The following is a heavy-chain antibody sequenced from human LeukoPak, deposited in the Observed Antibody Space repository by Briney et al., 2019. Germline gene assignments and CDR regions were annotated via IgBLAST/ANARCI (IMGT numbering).Heavy chain of an antibody. CDR1: GFSFRNYW. V-gene: IGHV3-74*01. J-gene: IGHJ4*02. CDR3: ARDRGPQPNYFDY. CDR2: INSDGSST. D-gene: IGHD3-10*01. Sequence: PGGSLRLSCAASGFSFRNYWMNWVRQAPGKGLVWVSHINSDGSSTSYADSAKGRFTISRDNAKSTLYLQMNGLRAEDTAVYYCARDRGPQPNYFDYWGQGTLVTVPS.